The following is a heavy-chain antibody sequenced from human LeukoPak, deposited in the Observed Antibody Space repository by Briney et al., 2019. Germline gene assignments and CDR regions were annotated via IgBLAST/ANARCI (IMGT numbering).Heavy chain of an antibody. CDR2: IYYSGST. D-gene: IGHD5-24*01. V-gene: IGHV4-39*01. Sequence: SETLSLTCTVSGGSISSSSYYWGWIRQPPGKGLEWIGSIYYSGSTYYNPSLKSRVTISVDTSKNQFSLKLSSVTAADTAVYYCARGSLEMGPDAFDIWGQGTMVTVSS. CDR3: ARGSLEMGPDAFDI. CDR1: GGSISSSSYY. J-gene: IGHJ3*02.